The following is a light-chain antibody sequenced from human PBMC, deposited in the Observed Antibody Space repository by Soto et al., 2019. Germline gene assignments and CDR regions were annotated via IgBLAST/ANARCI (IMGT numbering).Light chain of an antibody. J-gene: IGKJ1*01. Sequence: DIQMTQSPSTLSASLGDRGTITCRASQSISSYLNWYQQKPGKAPKLLIYDASSLESGVPSRFSGSGSGTEFTLTISSLQPDDFATYYCQQYNSYPRTFGQGTKVDIK. CDR2: DAS. V-gene: IGKV1-5*01. CDR3: QQYNSYPRT. CDR1: QSISSY.